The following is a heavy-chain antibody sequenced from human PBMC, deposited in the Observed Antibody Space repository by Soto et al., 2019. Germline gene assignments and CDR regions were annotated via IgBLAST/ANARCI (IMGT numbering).Heavy chain of an antibody. V-gene: IGHV4-59*01. Sequence: QVQLQESGPGLVKPSETLSLTCTVSGGSISSYYWSWIRQPPGKGLELIGFIFYSGSTSYNPSLTSRVTISIGTSEYQFSLKLNSVTAAATAVYYCASMIGDPVLSFDSWGQGTLVAVSS. D-gene: IGHD3-10*02. CDR1: GGSISSYY. CDR2: IFYSGST. J-gene: IGHJ5*01. CDR3: ASMIGDPVLSFDS.